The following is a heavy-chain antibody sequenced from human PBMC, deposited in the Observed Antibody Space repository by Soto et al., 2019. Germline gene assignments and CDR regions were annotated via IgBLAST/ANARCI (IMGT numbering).Heavy chain of an antibody. Sequence: GGSLRLSCAASGFTFSSYAMHWVRQAPGKGPEYVSAISSSGGSTFYANSVKGRFTISRDNSKNTLYLQMGSLRAEDMAVYYCGRDRCLNPVCYAPSDSWGRGPLVTVP. CDR3: GRDRCLNPVCYAPSDS. V-gene: IGHV3-64*01. J-gene: IGHJ4*02. D-gene: IGHD2-8*01. CDR2: ISSSGGST. CDR1: GFTFSSYA.